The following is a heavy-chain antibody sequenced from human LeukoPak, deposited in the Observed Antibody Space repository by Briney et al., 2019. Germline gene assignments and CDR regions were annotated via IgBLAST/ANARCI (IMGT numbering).Heavy chain of an antibody. J-gene: IGHJ4*02. CDR1: GFTFSSYS. CDR2: ISSSSSYI. Sequence: GGSLRLSCAASGFTFSSYSMNWVRQAPGKGLEWVSSISSSSSYIYYADSVKGRFTISRDNAKNSLYLQMNSLRAEDTAVYYCARKVPYYDILTGDHPFDYWGQGTLVTVSS. D-gene: IGHD3-9*01. V-gene: IGHV3-21*01. CDR3: ARKVPYYDILTGDHPFDY.